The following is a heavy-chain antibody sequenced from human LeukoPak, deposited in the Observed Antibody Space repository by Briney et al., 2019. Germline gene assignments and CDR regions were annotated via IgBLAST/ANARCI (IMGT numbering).Heavy chain of an antibody. CDR3: ARASRRFLEWLSPPDAFDI. CDR2: VYHSGST. CDR1: GASISSADYF. J-gene: IGHJ3*02. D-gene: IGHD3-3*01. V-gene: IGHV4-30-2*01. Sequence: PSETLSLTRTVSGASISSADYFWTWIRQPPGKGLEWIGYVYHSGSTYYNPSLKSRVTISVDTSKNQFTLKLSSVTAADTAVYYCARASRRFLEWLSPPDAFDIWGQGTMVTVSS.